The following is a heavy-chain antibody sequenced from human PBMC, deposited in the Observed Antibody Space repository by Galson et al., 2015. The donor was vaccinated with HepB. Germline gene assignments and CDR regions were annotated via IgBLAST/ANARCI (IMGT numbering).Heavy chain of an antibody. J-gene: IGHJ5*02. CDR2: ISGSGGST. D-gene: IGHD6-19*01. Sequence: SLRLSCAASGFTFSSYAMSWVRQAPGKGLEWVSAISGSGGSTYYADSVKGRFTISRDNSKNTLYLQMNSLRAEDTAVYYCAKDPYTRTAVAINWFDPWGQGTLVTVSS. V-gene: IGHV3-23*01. CDR3: AKDPYTRTAVAINWFDP. CDR1: GFTFSSYA.